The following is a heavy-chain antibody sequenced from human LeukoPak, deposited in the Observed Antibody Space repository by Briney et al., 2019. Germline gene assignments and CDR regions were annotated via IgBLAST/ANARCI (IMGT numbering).Heavy chain of an antibody. J-gene: IGHJ4*02. Sequence: GGSLRLSCAASGFTFSSYAMSWVRQAPGKGLEWVSAISGSGGSTYYADSVKGRFTLSRDNPKNTLYLQMNSLRAEDTAVYYCAKDLVVPAAIRGYSGYDSDFDYWGQGTLVTVSS. V-gene: IGHV3-23*01. CDR2: ISGSGGST. CDR3: AKDLVVPAAIRGYSGYDSDFDY. D-gene: IGHD2-2*02. CDR1: GFTFSSYA.